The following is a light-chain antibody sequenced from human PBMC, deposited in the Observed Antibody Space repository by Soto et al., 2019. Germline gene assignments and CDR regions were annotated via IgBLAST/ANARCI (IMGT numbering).Light chain of an antibody. CDR1: SSDVGCHNY. CDR3: SSYTSSSTQV. CDR2: DVS. V-gene: IGLV2-14*03. Sequence: QSALTQPASVSGSPGQSITISCTGTSSDVGCHNYVSWYQQHPGKAPKLMIYDVSNRPSGVSNRFSASKSGNTASLTISGLQAEDEADYYCSSYTSSSTQVFGTGTKLTVL. J-gene: IGLJ1*01.